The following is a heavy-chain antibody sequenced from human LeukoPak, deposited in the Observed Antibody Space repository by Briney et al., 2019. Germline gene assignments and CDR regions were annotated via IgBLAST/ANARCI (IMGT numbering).Heavy chain of an antibody. CDR2: GDWNYDE. V-gene: IGHV2-70*04. D-gene: IGHD2-15*01. CDR3: ARIRGGGIYAFDS. J-gene: IGHJ4*02. Sequence: SGPALVKPKHTLTMTCVFSGFALNDNGVPVAWIRQPPRKALEWLAHGDWNYDEFYNSSLKLRLTISKDTYTSKVVLKMTKMAPVATGTYFCARIRGGGIYAFDSWGQGVVVTVSS. CDR1: GFALNDNGVP.